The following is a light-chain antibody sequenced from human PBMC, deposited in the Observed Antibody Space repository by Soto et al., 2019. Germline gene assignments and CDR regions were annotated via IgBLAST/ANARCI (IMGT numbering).Light chain of an antibody. CDR3: SSYTSTSTLV. V-gene: IGLV2-14*01. CDR2: EVS. J-gene: IGLJ2*01. Sequence: QSALTQPASVAGFPGQSITISCTGTSSDVGGYNYVSWYQQHPGKAPNLMIYEVSNRPSGVSNRFSGSKSGNTASLTISGLQVEDEADYYCSSYTSTSTLVFGGGTKLTVL. CDR1: SSDVGGYNY.